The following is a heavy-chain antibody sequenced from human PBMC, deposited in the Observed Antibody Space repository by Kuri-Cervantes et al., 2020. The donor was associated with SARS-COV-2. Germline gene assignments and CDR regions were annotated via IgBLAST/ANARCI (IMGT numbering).Heavy chain of an antibody. D-gene: IGHD2-2*01. J-gene: IGHJ6*02. CDR1: GASLNTYS. CDR2: INHSGGT. Sequence: SETLSLTCAVFGASLNTYSWSWIRQPPGKGLEWIGEINHSGGTKYKASLKGRVSISVDASKNQISLKLTSATAAVAAVYYCARGHIGVVPSPFLGLGPHSYYYHMDVWGQGTTVTVSS. CDR3: ARGHIGVVPSPFLGLGPHSYYYHMDV. V-gene: IGHV4-34*01.